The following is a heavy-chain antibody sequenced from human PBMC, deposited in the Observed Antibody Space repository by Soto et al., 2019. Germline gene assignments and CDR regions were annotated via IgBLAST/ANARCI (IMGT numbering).Heavy chain of an antibody. D-gene: IGHD3-16*01. Sequence: QVQLVQSGAEVKKPGASVKVSCKASGYTFTSYDINWVRQATGQGLEWMGWMNPNSGNTGYAQKFQGRVTMTRNTRDGKHRERQRMHGGRPPGDKNTDRHPERGGRTGGGWTPGALCRGRRAPPGDV. V-gene: IGHV1-8*01. CDR1: GYTFTSYD. J-gene: IGHJ6*01. CDR2: MNPNSGNT. CDR3: DRHPERGGRTGGGWTPGALCRGRRAPPGDV.